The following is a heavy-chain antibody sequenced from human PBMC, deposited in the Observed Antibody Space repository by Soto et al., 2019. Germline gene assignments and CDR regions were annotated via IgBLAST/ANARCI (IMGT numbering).Heavy chain of an antibody. CDR2: IYYSWST. V-gene: IGHV4-61*01. CDR3: AREVRSSGWKAY. CDR1: VGSVSSGSYY. Sequence: SETLSLTCTVSVGSVSSGSYYWSWIGRPPGKGLEWIGYIYYSWSTNYNPSLKSRVTISVDTSKNKFSLKMSPVTAADTAVYYCAREVRSSGWKAYWGQGSLVTVSS. J-gene: IGHJ4*02. D-gene: IGHD6-19*01.